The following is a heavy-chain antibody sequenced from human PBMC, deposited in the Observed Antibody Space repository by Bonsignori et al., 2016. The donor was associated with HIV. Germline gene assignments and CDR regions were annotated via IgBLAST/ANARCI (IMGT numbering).Heavy chain of an antibody. J-gene: IGHJ4*02. Sequence: GGSLRLSCAASGFTFSSYSMNWVRQAPGKGLEWVSSISSTSGYIYYADSVKGRFTISRDNAKNSLYLQMNSLRAEDTAVYYCARGLKHYSGSYYYAYWGQGTLVTVSS. CDR3: ARGLKHYSGSYYYAY. V-gene: IGHV3-21*01. CDR1: GFTFSSYS. D-gene: IGHD1-26*01. CDR2: ISSTSGYI.